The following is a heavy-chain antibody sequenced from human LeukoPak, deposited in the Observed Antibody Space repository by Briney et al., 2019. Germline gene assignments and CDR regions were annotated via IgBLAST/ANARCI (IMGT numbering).Heavy chain of an antibody. V-gene: IGHV1-2*06. CDR3: ARAGDGYYGTGNDY. CDR1: GYTFTSHP. D-gene: IGHD5-24*01. CDR2: INPNSGGT. J-gene: IGHJ4*02. Sequence: ASVKVSCKASGYTFTSHPITWVRQAPGQGLEWMGRINPNSGGTNYAQKFQGRVTMTRDTSISTAYMELSRLRSDDTAVYYCARAGDGYYGTGNDYWGQGTLVTVSS.